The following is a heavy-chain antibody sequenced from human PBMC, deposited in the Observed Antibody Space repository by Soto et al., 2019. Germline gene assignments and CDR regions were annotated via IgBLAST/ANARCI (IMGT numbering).Heavy chain of an antibody. Sequence: QVQLQESGPGLVKPSETLSLTCTVSGGSISSYYWSWIRQPPGKGLEWIGYIYYSGSTNYNPSLKRRVPPSADTSTNQFSLKLSCVTAAATAVDYCSGRVVVVPAAPLRAYYYYYYMDVWGKGTTVTVSS. CDR3: SGRVVVVPAAPLRAYYYYYYMDV. J-gene: IGHJ6*03. D-gene: IGHD2-2*01. V-gene: IGHV4-59*08. CDR2: IYYSGST. CDR1: GGSISSYY.